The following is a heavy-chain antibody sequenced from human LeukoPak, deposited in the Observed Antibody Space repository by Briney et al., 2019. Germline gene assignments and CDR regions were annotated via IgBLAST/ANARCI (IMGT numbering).Heavy chain of an antibody. J-gene: IGHJ4*02. V-gene: IGHV1-8*01. D-gene: IGHD6-13*01. CDR3: ARRSSCWYGVVFGY. CDR1: GYTFTSYD. Sequence: ASVTVSCKASGYTFTSYDINWVRQATGQGLEWMGWMNPNSGNTGYAQKFQGRVTMTRNTSISTAYMELSSLRSEDTAVYYCARRSSCWYGVVFGYWSQGTLVTVSS. CDR2: MNPNSGNT.